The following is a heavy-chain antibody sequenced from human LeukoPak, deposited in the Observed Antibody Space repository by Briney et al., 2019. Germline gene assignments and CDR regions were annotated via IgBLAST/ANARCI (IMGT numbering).Heavy chain of an antibody. CDR3: ARDESMVRGVITGLNYYYMDV. CDR1: GGSISSYY. D-gene: IGHD3-10*01. J-gene: IGHJ6*03. Sequence: SETLSLTCTVSGGSISSYYWSWIRQPAGKGLEWIGRIYTSGSTNYNPSLKSLVTMSVDTSKNQFSLKLSSVTAADTAVYYCARDESMVRGVITGLNYYYMDVWGKGTTVTVSS. V-gene: IGHV4-4*07. CDR2: IYTSGST.